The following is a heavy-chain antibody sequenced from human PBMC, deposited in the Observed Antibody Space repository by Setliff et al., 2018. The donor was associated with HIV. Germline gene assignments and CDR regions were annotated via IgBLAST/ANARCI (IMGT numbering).Heavy chain of an antibody. D-gene: IGHD3-10*01. V-gene: IGHV1-18*01. Sequence: GASVMVSCKASGYIFISYGVCWVRQAPGQGLEWMGWISAYSGNTNYAQQLQGRVTMTTDTSTSTAYMELRSLRSDDTAVYYCARAPKRVYYYGSGSYLHDAFDIWGQGTMVTVSS. CDR3: ARAPKRVYYYGSGSYLHDAFDI. J-gene: IGHJ3*02. CDR2: ISAYSGNT. CDR1: GYIFISYG.